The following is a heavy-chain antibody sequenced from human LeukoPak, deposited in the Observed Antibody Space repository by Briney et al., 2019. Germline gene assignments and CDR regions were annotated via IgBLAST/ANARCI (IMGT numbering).Heavy chain of an antibody. Sequence: SETLSLTCTVSGGSISSYYWSWIRQPAGKGLEWIGRIYTSGSTNYNPSLKSRVTMSVDTSKNQFSLELSSVTAADTAVYYCASVYSSSWLEYFQHWGQGTLVTVSS. CDR3: ASVYSSSWLEYFQH. V-gene: IGHV4-4*07. J-gene: IGHJ1*01. CDR2: IYTSGST. CDR1: GGSISSYY. D-gene: IGHD6-13*01.